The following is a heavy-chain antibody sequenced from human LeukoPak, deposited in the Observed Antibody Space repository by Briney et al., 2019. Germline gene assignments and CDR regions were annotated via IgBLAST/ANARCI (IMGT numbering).Heavy chain of an antibody. J-gene: IGHJ3*02. CDR2: IYYSGST. Sequence: SETLSLTCTVSGGSISSYYWSWIRQPPGKGLEWIGYIYYSGSTNYNPSLKSRVTISVDTSKNQFSLKLSSVTAADTAVYYCARRKDYNILTGYYHAFDIWGQGTMVTVSS. CDR3: ARRKDYNILTGYYHAFDI. D-gene: IGHD3-9*01. V-gene: IGHV4-59*08. CDR1: GGSISSYY.